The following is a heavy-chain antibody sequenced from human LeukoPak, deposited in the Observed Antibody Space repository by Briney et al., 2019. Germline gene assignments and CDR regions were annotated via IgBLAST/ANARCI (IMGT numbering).Heavy chain of an antibody. J-gene: IGHJ4*02. V-gene: IGHV3-30*04. D-gene: IGHD6-13*01. Sequence: PGRSLRLSCAASGFAFSSYSMHWVRQAPGKGLEWVAVISYDGSNKYYADSVKGRFTISRDNSKNTLYLQMNSLRAEDTAVYYCAKDEAEQQLVNALPDYYFDYWGQGTLVTVSS. CDR2: ISYDGSNK. CDR1: GFAFSSYS. CDR3: AKDEAEQQLVNALPDYYFDY.